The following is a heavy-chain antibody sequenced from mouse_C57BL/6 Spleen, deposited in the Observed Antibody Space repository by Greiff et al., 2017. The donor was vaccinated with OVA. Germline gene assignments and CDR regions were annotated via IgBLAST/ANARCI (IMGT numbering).Heavy chain of an antibody. CDR3: ARGDYGENAMDY. J-gene: IGHJ4*01. CDR2: IWWDDDK. D-gene: IGHD2-4*01. V-gene: IGHV8-8*01. CDR1: GFSLSTFGMG. Sequence: QVTLKVSGPGILQPSQTLSLTCFFSGFSLSTFGMGVGWIRQPSGKGLEWLAHIWWDDDKYFNPALKSRLTISKDPSKNQVLLKIANVDTADTATDDCARGDYGENAMDYWGQGTSVTVSS.